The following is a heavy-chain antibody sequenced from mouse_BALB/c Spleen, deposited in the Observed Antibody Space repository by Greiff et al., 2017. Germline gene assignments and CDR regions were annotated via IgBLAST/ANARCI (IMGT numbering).Heavy chain of an antibody. CDR2: IWWDDDK. V-gene: IGHV8-8*01. Sequence: QVTLKVCGPGILQPSQTLSLTCSFSGFSLSTSGMGVGWIRQPSGKGLEWLAHIWWDDDKRYNPALKSRLTISKDTSSNQVFLKIASVDTADTATYYCARIDYDYDNYAMDYWGQGTSVTVSS. CDR3: ARIDYDYDNYAMDY. CDR1: GFSLSTSGMG. D-gene: IGHD2-4*01. J-gene: IGHJ4*01.